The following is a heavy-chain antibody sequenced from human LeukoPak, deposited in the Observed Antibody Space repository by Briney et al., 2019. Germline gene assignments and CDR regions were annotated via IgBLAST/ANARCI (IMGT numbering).Heavy chain of an antibody. CDR2: IYYSGST. D-gene: IGHD6-25*01. CDR3: ARAASYGMHV. CDR1: GGSISSYY. Sequence: PSETLSLTCTVSGGSISSYYWSWIRQPPGKGLEWIGYIYYSGSTNYNPSLKSRVTISVDTSKNQFSLKLSSVTAADTAVYYCARAASYGMHVWGQGTTVTVSS. V-gene: IGHV4-59*01. J-gene: IGHJ6*02.